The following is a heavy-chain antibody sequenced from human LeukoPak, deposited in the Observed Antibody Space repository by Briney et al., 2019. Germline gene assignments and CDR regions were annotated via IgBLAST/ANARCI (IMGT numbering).Heavy chain of an antibody. CDR3: ARDQDYYGSGSPPY. D-gene: IGHD3-10*01. CDR1: GGSISSYY. Sequence: SETLSLTCTVAGGSISSYYWSWIRQPAGEGLEWIGRIYTSGSTNYNPSLKSRVTTSVDTSKNQFSLKLSSVTAADTAVYYCARDQDYYGSGSPPYWGQGTLVTVSS. J-gene: IGHJ4*02. CDR2: IYTSGST. V-gene: IGHV4-4*07.